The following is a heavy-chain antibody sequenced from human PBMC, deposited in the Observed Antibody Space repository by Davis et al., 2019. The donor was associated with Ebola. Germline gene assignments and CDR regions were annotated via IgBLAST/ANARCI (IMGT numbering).Heavy chain of an antibody. CDR3: ARAESGSSGYWFDP. Sequence: ASVKVSCKASGGTFSSYAISWVRQAPGQGLEWMGWINAGNGNTKYSQKFQGRVTITRDTSASTAYMELSSLRSEDTAVYYCARAESGSSGYWFDPWGQGTLVTVSS. CDR2: INAGNGNT. V-gene: IGHV1-3*01. CDR1: GGTFSSYA. D-gene: IGHD6-13*01. J-gene: IGHJ5*02.